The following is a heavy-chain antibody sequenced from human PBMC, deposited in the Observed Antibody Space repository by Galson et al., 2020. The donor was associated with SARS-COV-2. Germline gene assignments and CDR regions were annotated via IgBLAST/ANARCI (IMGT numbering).Heavy chain of an antibody. J-gene: IGHJ6*02. D-gene: IGHD6-19*01. Sequence: ASVKVSCKVSGYTLTELSMHWVRQPPGKGLEWMGGFDPEDGETIYAQKFQGRVTMTEDTSTDTAYMELSSLRSEDTAVYYCATAPAVACTPGNYDYYYGMDVWGQGTPVTVSS. CDR3: ATAPAVACTPGNYDYYYGMDV. CDR1: GYTLTELS. CDR2: FDPEDGET. V-gene: IGHV1-24*01.